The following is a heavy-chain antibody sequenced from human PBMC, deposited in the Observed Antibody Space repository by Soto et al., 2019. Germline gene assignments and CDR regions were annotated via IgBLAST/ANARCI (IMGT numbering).Heavy chain of an antibody. CDR3: AKDRARYCGGGSCYSIFDY. CDR1: GFTFSSYG. CDR2: ISYDGSNK. J-gene: IGHJ4*02. D-gene: IGHD2-15*01. V-gene: IGHV3-30*18. Sequence: QVQLVESGGGVVQPGRSLRLSCAASGFTFSSYGMHWVRQAPGKGLEWVAVISYDGSNKYYEDSVKGRFTISRDNSKNSLHXQMNSLRAEDTAVYYCAKDRARYCGGGSCYSIFDYWGQGTLVTVSS.